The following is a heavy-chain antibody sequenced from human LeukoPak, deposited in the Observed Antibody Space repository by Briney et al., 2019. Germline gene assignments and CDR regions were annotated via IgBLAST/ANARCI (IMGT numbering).Heavy chain of an antibody. CDR2: ISGSGDIT. Sequence: GGSLRLSCAASGFTVSSNYMSWVRQAPGKGLEWVSVISGSGDITYYADSVKGRFTISRDNSKNTLFLQMDSLRVEDTAVHYCARGLGSGDYVWGSYRYNNWFDPWGQGTLVTVSS. D-gene: IGHD3-16*02. CDR3: ARGLGSGDYVWGSYRYNNWFDP. V-gene: IGHV3-23*01. CDR1: GFTVSSNY. J-gene: IGHJ5*02.